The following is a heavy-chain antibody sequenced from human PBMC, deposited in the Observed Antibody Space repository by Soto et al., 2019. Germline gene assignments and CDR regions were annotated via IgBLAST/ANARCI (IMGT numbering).Heavy chain of an antibody. Sequence: EVQLVESGGGLVKPGGSLRLSCAASGFTFSNAWMSWVRQAPGKGLEWVGRIKSKTDGGTTDYAAPVKGRFTISRDDSKNTLYLQMNSLKTEDTAVYYCTTADSSGWEFDYWGQGTLVTVSS. J-gene: IGHJ4*02. D-gene: IGHD6-19*01. CDR3: TTADSSGWEFDY. CDR1: GFTFSNAW. CDR2: IKSKTDGGTT. V-gene: IGHV3-15*01.